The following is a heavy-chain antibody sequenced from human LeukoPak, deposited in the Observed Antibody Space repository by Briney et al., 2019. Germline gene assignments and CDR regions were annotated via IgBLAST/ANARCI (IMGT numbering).Heavy chain of an antibody. CDR1: GITLSNYG. CDR3: AKRGVVIRVILVGFHKQAYYFDS. J-gene: IGHJ4*02. V-gene: IGHV3-23*01. Sequence: GGSLRLSCAVSGITLSNYGMSWVRQAPGKGLEWVAGISDSGGNTNYADSEKGRFTISRDNPKNTLYLQMNSLRAEDTAVYFCAKRGVVIRVILVGFHKQAYYFDSWGQGALVTVSS. CDR2: ISDSGGNT. D-gene: IGHD3-22*01.